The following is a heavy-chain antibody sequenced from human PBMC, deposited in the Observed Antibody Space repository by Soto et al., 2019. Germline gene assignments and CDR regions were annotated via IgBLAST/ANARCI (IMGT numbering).Heavy chain of an antibody. CDR3: ARGGKYCSGGSCYSFDY. D-gene: IGHD2-15*01. CDR2: INPNSGGT. J-gene: IGHJ4*02. V-gene: IGHV1-2*04. Sequence: QVQLVQSGAEVKKPGASVKVSCKASGYTFTGYYMHWVRQAPGQGLEWMGWINPNSGGTNYAQKFQGWVTMTRDTSIRTAYMELSRLRSDDTAVYYCARGGKYCSGGSCYSFDYWGQGTLVTVSS. CDR1: GYTFTGYY.